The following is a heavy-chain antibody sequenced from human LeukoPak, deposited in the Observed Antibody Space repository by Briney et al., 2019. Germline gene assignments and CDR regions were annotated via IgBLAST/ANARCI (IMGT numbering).Heavy chain of an antibody. J-gene: IGHJ5*02. Sequence: SETLSLTCTVSGGSISSYYWSWIRQPPGKGLEWIGYINYSGSTNYNPSLRSRVTTSIDTSKKQFSLKLSSVTAADTAVYYCARAERNGYNFEGWFDPWGQGTLVTVSS. V-gene: IGHV4-59*01. D-gene: IGHD5-24*01. CDR3: ARAERNGYNFEGWFDP. CDR1: GGSISSYY. CDR2: INYSGST.